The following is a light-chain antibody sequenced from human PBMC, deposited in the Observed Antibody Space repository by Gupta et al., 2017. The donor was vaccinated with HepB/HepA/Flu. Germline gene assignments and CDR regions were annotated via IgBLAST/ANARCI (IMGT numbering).Light chain of an antibody. CDR2: GAS. J-gene: IGKJ2*01. Sequence: IVLTQSPRTLSLSPGERATLSCRASQSVISSYLVWYQQKPGQAPRLLIYGASSRATGIPDRFSGSGSGTDFTLTINRLEPEDFAVYYCQQYGSSPYTFGQGTKLEIK. CDR1: QSVISSY. CDR3: QQYGSSPYT. V-gene: IGKV3-20*01.